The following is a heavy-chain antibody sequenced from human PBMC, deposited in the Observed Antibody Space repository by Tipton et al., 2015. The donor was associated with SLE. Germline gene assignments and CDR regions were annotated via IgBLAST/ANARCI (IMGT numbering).Heavy chain of an antibody. V-gene: IGHV4-38-2*02. CDR2: LYHRGST. J-gene: IGHJ5*02. D-gene: IGHD6-13*01. CDR3: ARDPYDSTWRNGWFDP. CDR1: GYSITSGDY. Sequence: TLSLTCAVSGYSITSGDYWGWIRQPPGKGLEWVGSLYHRGSTYYNPSLKSRVTISIDTSKNEIYLKLTSVTATGTAVYFCARDPYDSTWRNGWFDPWGQGTLVTVSS.